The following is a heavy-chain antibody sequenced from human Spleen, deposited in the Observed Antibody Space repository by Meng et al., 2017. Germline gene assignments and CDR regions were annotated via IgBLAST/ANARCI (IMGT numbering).Heavy chain of an antibody. J-gene: IGHJ4*02. CDR2: IYYSGST. D-gene: IGHD2-15*01. Sequence: QVQLQESGPGLVKPSQTLSLTCTVSGGSISNADYYWSWIRQPPGKGLEWIGYIYYSGSTYYNPSLKSRVTMSVDTSKNQFSLKLSSVTDAGTVVYYCARVGACSGGSCYFRLFDYWGQGMLVTVSS. CDR3: ARVGACSGGSCYFRLFDY. V-gene: IGHV4-30-4*01. CDR1: GGSISNADYY.